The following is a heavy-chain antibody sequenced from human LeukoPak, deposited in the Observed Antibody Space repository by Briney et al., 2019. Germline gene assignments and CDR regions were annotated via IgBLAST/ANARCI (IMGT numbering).Heavy chain of an antibody. V-gene: IGHV4-59*01. J-gene: IGHJ4*02. CDR1: GGSISSYY. CDR2: IYYSGST. Sequence: SETLSLTCTVSGGSISSYYWSWIRQPPGKGLEWIGYIYYSGSTNYNPSLKSRVTISVDTSKNQFSHKLSSVTAADTAVYYCARERTSVLFDYWGQGTLVTVSS. D-gene: IGHD2-2*01. CDR3: ARERTSVLFDY.